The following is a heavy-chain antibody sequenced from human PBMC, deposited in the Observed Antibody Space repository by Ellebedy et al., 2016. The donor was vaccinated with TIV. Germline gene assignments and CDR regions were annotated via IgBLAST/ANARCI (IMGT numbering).Heavy chain of an antibody. CDR3: AKAITMVRGTRSWFDP. D-gene: IGHD3-10*01. Sequence: GGSLRLSCAASGFTFSSYAMSWVRQAPGKGLEWVSAISGSGGSTYYADSVKGRFTISRDNSKNTLYLQMNSLRAEDTAVYYCAKAITMVRGTRSWFDPWGQGTLVTVSS. V-gene: IGHV3-23*01. J-gene: IGHJ5*02. CDR2: ISGSGGST. CDR1: GFTFSSYA.